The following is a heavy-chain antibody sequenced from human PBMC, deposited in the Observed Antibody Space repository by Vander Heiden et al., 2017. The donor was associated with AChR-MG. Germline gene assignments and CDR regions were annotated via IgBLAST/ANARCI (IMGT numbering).Heavy chain of an antibody. CDR2: IRGSGGST. CDR3: AKDFAPSPMGRGVIIGGGYDY. V-gene: IGHV3-23*01. Sequence: ELQLLESGGGLVQPGGSLRLSCAASGFTFSSYAMSWVRQAPGKGVEWVSAIRGSGGSTYYAGSVKGRFTISRDNSKNTLYLQMNSLRAEDTAVYYCAKDFAPSPMGRGVIIGGGYDYWGQGTLVTVSS. D-gene: IGHD3-10*01. CDR1: GFTFSSYA. J-gene: IGHJ4*02.